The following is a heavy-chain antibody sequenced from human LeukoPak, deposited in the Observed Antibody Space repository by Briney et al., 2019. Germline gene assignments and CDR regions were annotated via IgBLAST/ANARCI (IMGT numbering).Heavy chain of an antibody. CDR1: RDSVSSNSAA. CDR3: ARVGIKWDQQQAFDY. V-gene: IGHV6-1*01. D-gene: IGHD1-26*01. Sequence: SQTLSLTRAISRDSVSSNSAARNWIRQSPSRGLEWLGRTYYRSKWYNDYAVSVKSRITINPDTSKNQFSLQLNSVTPEDTAVYYCARVGIKWDQQQAFDYWGQGTLVTVSS. CDR2: TYYRSKWYN. J-gene: IGHJ4*02.